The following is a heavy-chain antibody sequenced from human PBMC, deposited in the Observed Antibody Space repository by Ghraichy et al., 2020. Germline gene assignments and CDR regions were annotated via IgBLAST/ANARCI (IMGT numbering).Heavy chain of an antibody. CDR2: INHSGST. D-gene: IGHD6-25*01. J-gene: IGHJ1*01. CDR1: GGSFSGYY. Sequence: SETLSLTCAVYGGSFSGYYWSWIRQPPGKGLEWIGEINHSGSTNYNPSLKSRVTISVDTSKNQFSLKLSSVTAADTAVYYCARHSSGVFQHWGQGTLVTVSS. V-gene: IGHV4-34*01. CDR3: ARHSSGVFQH.